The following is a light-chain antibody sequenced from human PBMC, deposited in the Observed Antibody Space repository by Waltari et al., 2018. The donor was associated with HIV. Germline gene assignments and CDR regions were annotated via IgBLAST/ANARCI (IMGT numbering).Light chain of an antibody. V-gene: IGLV2-18*02. CDR3: SAYTSSNTFVV. CDR1: SSDIGNSNL. Sequence: QSALTQPPSVSGSPGQSVTISCTGTSSDIGNSNLVSWYQPPPGPAPKLMIYEVSNRTSGVPGRFSGAKSGNTASRTSSRLQAADAADYYCSAYTSSNTFVVFRGGTKLTVL. CDR2: EVS. J-gene: IGLJ2*01.